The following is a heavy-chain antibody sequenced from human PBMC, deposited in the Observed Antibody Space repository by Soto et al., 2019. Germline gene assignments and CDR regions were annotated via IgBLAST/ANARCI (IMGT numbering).Heavy chain of an antibody. J-gene: IGHJ4*02. V-gene: IGHV1-46*01. CDR3: GREVAYGHYVIGY. CDR2: INPTGGST. D-gene: IGHD4-17*01. Sequence: QVQLVQSGAEVKKPGASVKVSCKTSGYTFTSYYVHWVRQAPGQGPEWVGIINPTGGSTTYAQKFQGRVTMSSDTSTSTFYMELSSLTSDDTAVYYCGREVAYGHYVIGYWGQGTLVTVSS. CDR1: GYTFTSYY.